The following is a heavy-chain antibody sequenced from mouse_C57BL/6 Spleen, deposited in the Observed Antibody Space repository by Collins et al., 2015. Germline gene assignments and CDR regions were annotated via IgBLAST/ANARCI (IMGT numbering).Heavy chain of an antibody. CDR2: IRNKANGYTT. V-gene: IGHV7-3*02. Sequence: EVEAVESGGGLVQPGGSLRLSCATSGFTFTDYYMSWVRQPPGKALEWLGFIRNKANGYTTEYSASVKGRFTISRDNSQSILYLQMNTLRAEDSATYYCARGYGNYVRFAYWGQGTLVTVSA. D-gene: IGHD2-1*01. CDR1: GFTFTDYY. J-gene: IGHJ3*01. CDR3: ARGYGNYVRFAY.